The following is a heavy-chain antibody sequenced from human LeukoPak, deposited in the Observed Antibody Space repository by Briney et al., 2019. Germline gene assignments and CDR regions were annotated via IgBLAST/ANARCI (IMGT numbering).Heavy chain of an antibody. J-gene: IGHJ4*02. CDR2: IIPIVAIA. CDR1: GGTFSSYA. V-gene: IGHV1-69*04. D-gene: IGHD2-2*01. CDR3: ALGYCSSNSCYAPDY. Sequence: ASVKVSCKASGGTFSSYAISWVRQAPGQGLEWMGRIIPIVAIANYAQKFQGRVTITADKSTTTAYMELRSLKSEDTAVYYCALGYCSSNSCYAPDYRGQGTLVTVSS.